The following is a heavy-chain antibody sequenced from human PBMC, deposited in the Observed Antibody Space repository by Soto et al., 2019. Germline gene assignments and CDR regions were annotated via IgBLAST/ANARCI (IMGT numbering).Heavy chain of an antibody. J-gene: IGHJ4*01. CDR1: GYSFTRYW. D-gene: IGHD2-8*01. CDR3: ARHVVPLANFDY. V-gene: IGHV5-10-1*01. CDR2: IDPSDSYT. Sequence: GESLKISCKGSGYSFTRYWITWLRLMPGRGLEWMGRIDPSDSYTNYSPSFQGHVTISADQSISTAYLQWNSLKASDTAMYYCARHVVPLANFDYWGQGTLVTVSS.